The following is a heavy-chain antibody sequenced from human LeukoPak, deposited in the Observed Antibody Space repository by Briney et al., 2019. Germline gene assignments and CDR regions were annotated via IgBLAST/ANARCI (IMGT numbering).Heavy chain of an antibody. Sequence: EASVEVSCKSSGYTFSNFGISWVRQAPGQGLEWMGGIIPIFGTANHAQKFQGRVTITADESTSTAYMELSSLRSEDTAVYYCARGLITMVRGVIENYYYMDVWGKGTTVTISS. J-gene: IGHJ6*03. D-gene: IGHD3-10*01. CDR3: ARGLITMVRGVIENYYYMDV. V-gene: IGHV1-69*13. CDR2: IIPIFGTA. CDR1: GYTFSNFG.